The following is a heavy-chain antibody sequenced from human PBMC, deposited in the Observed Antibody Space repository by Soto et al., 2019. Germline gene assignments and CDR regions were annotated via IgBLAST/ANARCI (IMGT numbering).Heavy chain of an antibody. CDR1: GYTFTSYA. J-gene: IGHJ4*02. CDR2: ITHYNGNA. V-gene: IGHV1-18*01. Sequence: GASVKVSCKASGYTFTSYAMHWVRQAPGHGLEWMGWITHYNGNANYAQKYQDRLTVTTDTSTNTAYLELRSLRSDDTAVYFCARARMYSGAYHDYWGQGTLVTVSS. CDR3: ARARMYSGAYHDY. D-gene: IGHD1-26*01.